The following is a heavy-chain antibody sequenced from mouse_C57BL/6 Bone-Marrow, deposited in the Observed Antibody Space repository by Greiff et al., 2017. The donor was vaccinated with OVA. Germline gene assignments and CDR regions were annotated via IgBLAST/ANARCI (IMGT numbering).Heavy chain of an antibody. CDR1: GFTFSDYG. CDR2: ISNLAYSI. V-gene: IGHV5-15*01. J-gene: IGHJ2*01. CDR3: ARQGSYYFDY. Sequence: EVQLQESGGGLVQPGGSLKLSCAASGFTFSDYGMAWVRQAPRKGPEWVAFISNLAYSIYYADTVTGRFTISRENAKNTLYLEMSSLRSEDTAMYYCARQGSYYFDYWGQGTTLTVSS. D-gene: IGHD3-1*01.